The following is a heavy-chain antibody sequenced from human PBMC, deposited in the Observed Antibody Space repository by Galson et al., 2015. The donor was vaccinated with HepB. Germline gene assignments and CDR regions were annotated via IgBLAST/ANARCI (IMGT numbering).Heavy chain of an antibody. CDR2: IIPIFGAP. D-gene: IGHD1-14*01. V-gene: IGHV1-69*13. Sequence: SVKVSCKASGGSFSNFGLSWVRQAPGQGLEWMGGIIPIFGAPRYAQKFQGRVTITADESTTTAYMDLSSLRSEDTAVYYCAKGAAVYLFQDHFYAMDVWGQGTTVTVSS. CDR3: AKGAAVYLFQDHFYAMDV. CDR1: GGSFSNFG. J-gene: IGHJ6*02.